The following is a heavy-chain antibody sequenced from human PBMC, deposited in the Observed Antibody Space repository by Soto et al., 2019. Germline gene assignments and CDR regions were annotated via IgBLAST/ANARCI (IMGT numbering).Heavy chain of an antibody. Sequence: QVQLVESGGGVVQPGRSLRLSCAASGFTFSSYAMHWVRQAPGKGLEWVAVISYDGSNKYYADSVKGRFTISRDNSKNTLYLQMNSLRAEDTAVYYCARVYGDYGAEDWYFDLWGRGTLVTVSS. J-gene: IGHJ2*01. CDR3: ARVYGDYGAEDWYFDL. V-gene: IGHV3-30-3*01. CDR1: GFTFSSYA. D-gene: IGHD4-17*01. CDR2: ISYDGSNK.